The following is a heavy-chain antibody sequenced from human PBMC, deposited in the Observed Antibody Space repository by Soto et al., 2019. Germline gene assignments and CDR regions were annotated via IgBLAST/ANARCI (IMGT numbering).Heavy chain of an antibody. D-gene: IGHD4-17*01. CDR1: GFTFSSYW. CDR2: IKQDGSEK. J-gene: IGHJ4*02. CDR3: ARDYHPYGDPFDY. Sequence: GGSLRLSCAASGFTFSSYWMSWVRQAPGKGLEWVANIKQDGSEKYYVDSVKGRFTISRDNAKNSLYLQMNSLRAEDTAVYYCARDYHPYGDPFDYWGQGTLVTVSS. V-gene: IGHV3-7*01.